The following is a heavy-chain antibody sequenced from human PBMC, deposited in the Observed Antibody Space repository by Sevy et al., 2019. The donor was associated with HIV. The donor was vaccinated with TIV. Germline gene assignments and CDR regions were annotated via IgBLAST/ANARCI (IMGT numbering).Heavy chain of an antibody. D-gene: IGHD3-16*01. Sequence: SETLSLTCAVSGGSISSVNWWHWVRQPPGKGLEWIGEIYHSGYTNYNPSLKSRVTISVDNSKNQFSLKLSFVTAAEPAVYYCGGGGGPPRGFDPWGQGSLVTVS. CDR1: GGSISSVNW. CDR3: GGGGGPPRGFDP. J-gene: IGHJ5*02. V-gene: IGHV4-4*02. CDR2: IYHSGYT.